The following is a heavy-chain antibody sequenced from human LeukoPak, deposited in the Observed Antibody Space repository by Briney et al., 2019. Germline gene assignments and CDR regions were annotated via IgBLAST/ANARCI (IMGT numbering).Heavy chain of an antibody. J-gene: IGHJ6*03. CDR3: LGWNYYYYYMDV. D-gene: IGHD2-21*01. CDR1: GFTFSSYS. Sequence: PGGSLRLSCAASGFTFSSYSMNWVRQAPGKGLEWVANIKQDGSEKYYVDSVKGRFTISRDNAKNSLYLQMNSLRAEDTAVYYCLGWNYYYYYMDVWGKGTTVTVSS. V-gene: IGHV3-7*01. CDR2: IKQDGSEK.